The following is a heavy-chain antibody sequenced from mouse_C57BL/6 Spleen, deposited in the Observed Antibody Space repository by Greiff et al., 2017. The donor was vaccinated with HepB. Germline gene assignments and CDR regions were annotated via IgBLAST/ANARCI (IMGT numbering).Heavy chain of an antibody. CDR3: AIYPSFAY. Sequence: DVRLVESGGGLVQPGGSLKLSCAASGFTFSDYGMAWVRQAPRKGPEWVAFISNLAYSIYYADTVTGRFTISRENAKNTLYLEMSSLRSEDTAMYYCAIYPSFAYWGQGTLVTVSA. V-gene: IGHV5-15*01. J-gene: IGHJ3*01. CDR2: ISNLAYSI. CDR1: GFTFSDYG. D-gene: IGHD2-3*01.